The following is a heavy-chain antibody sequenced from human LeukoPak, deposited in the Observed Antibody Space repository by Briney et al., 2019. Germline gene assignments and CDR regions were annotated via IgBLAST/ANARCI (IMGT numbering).Heavy chain of an antibody. CDR1: GECITSHW. J-gene: IGHJ3*02. D-gene: IGHD3-22*01. CDR2: IYPGDSET. Sequence: GESLKISCKASGECITSHWISWWRQMPGKGLEWMGIIYPGDSETRYSPSFQGQVTISADKSISTAYLQWSSLKASDTTMYYCRRRYYYDTSGYFLTHDAFDIWGQGTMVTVSS. CDR3: RRRYYYDTSGYFLTHDAFDI. V-gene: IGHV5-51*01.